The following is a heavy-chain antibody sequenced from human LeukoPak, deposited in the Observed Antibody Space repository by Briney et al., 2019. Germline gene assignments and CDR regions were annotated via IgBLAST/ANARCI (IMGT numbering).Heavy chain of an antibody. Sequence: SETLSLICAASGYPITSSSWSGWRRQPAGKGQEGGGHIYHSGTTYYNPSLQSRVTMSVDTSKNQFSLKLSSVTAVDTAVYYCARKENVYYYFDYWGQGTLVTVSS. J-gene: IGHJ4*02. CDR1: GYPITSSSW. CDR2: IYHSGTT. CDR3: ARKENVYYYFDY. V-gene: IGHV4-28*01. D-gene: IGHD3-10*01.